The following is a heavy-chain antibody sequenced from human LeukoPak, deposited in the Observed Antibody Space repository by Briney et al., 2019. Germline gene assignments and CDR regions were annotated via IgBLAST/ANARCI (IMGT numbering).Heavy chain of an antibody. Sequence: GGSLRLSCAASGFTFDDYAMHWVRQAPGKGLEWVSFISWDGGSTHYADSVKGRFTISRDNTKNSLYLQMNSLRAEDTALYYCAKGDQWNSNYYYGMDVWGQGTTVTVSS. CDR3: AKGDQWNSNYYYGMDV. D-gene: IGHD1-7*01. CDR1: GFTFDDYA. J-gene: IGHJ6*02. CDR2: ISWDGGST. V-gene: IGHV3-43D*03.